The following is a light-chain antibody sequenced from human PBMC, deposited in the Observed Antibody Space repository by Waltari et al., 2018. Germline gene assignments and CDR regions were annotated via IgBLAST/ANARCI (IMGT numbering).Light chain of an antibody. CDR2: ANR. CDR1: SSNIGAGYD. V-gene: IGLV1-40*01. Sequence: QSVLTQPPSVSGAPGQRVTISCTGSSSNIGAGYDVHWYQQLPGTATKLLIYANRNRPSGVPDRFSGSKSGTSASLAITGLQPEDEADYYCQSYDSSLTGRPWVFGGGTKLTVL. J-gene: IGLJ3*02. CDR3: QSYDSSLTGRPWV.